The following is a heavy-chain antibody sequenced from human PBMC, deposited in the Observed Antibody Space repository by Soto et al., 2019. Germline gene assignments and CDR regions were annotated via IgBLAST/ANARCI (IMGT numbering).Heavy chain of an antibody. J-gene: IGHJ3*01. CDR2: ISHNDLS. CDR1: GESVNPHAW. Sequence: PPETLSHTCAVSGESVNPHAWWAWVRQPPGKRPEWIGEISHNDLSNYHTFLKTRLSYSLSWDRSSVHFSLTLGSVTATDTAVYFCAIRTSSSAIADWGQGKIGTGS. D-gene: IGHD2-21*01. V-gene: IGHV4-4*01. CDR3: AIRTSSSAIAD.